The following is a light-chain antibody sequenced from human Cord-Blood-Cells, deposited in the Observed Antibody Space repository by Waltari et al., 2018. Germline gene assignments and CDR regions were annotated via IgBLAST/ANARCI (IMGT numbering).Light chain of an antibody. CDR1: KLGDKY. CDR3: QAWDSSTYV. CDR2: QDS. J-gene: IGLJ1*01. V-gene: IGLV3-1*01. Sequence: YELTQPLSLSVSPGQTASITCPGDKLGDKYACWYQQKPGQSPVLVIYQDSKRPSGIPERFSGSNSGNTATLTISGTQAMDEADYYCQAWDSSTYVFGTGTKVTVL.